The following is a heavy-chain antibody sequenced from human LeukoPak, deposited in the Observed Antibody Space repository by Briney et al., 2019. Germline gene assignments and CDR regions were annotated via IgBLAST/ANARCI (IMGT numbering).Heavy chain of an antibody. CDR1: GFTFSSYW. J-gene: IGHJ4*02. CDR2: INSDGSST. CDR3: VRAGDSSSWYAVHYFDY. Sequence: PGGSLRLSCAASGFTFSSYWMHWVRQAPGKGLVWVSRINSDGSSTSYADSVKGRFTISRDNAKNTLYLQMNSQRAEDTAVYYCVRAGDSSSWYAVHYFDYWGQGTLVTVSS. V-gene: IGHV3-74*01. D-gene: IGHD6-13*01.